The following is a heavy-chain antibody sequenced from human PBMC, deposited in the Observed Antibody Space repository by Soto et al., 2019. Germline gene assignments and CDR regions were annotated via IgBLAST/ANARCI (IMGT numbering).Heavy chain of an antibody. CDR3: ARLVRPIFGVGQPDYYYYGMDV. Sequence: QVQLVQSGAEVKKPGASVKVSCKASGYTFTSYYMYWVRQAPGQGLEWMGIINPSGGSTSYAQKFQGRVTMTMETSTRTGYMELSSLRYEDTAVYYCARLVRPIFGVGQPDYYYYGMDVWGQGTTVTVSS. D-gene: IGHD3-3*01. CDR1: GYTFTSYY. V-gene: IGHV1-46*01. J-gene: IGHJ6*02. CDR2: INPSGGST.